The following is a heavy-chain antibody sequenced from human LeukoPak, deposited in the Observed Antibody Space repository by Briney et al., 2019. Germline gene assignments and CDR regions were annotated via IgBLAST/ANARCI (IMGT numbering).Heavy chain of an antibody. CDR1: GFTFSSYA. V-gene: IGHV3-23*01. CDR3: AKEMYYYDRLHDY. J-gene: IGHJ4*02. Sequence: PGGSLRLSCAASGFTFSSYAMSWVRQAPGKGLGWVSAISGSGGGTYYADSVKGRFTISRDNSKNTLYLQMNSLRAEDTAVYYCAKEMYYYDRLHDYWGQGTLVTVSS. D-gene: IGHD3-22*01. CDR2: ISGSGGGT.